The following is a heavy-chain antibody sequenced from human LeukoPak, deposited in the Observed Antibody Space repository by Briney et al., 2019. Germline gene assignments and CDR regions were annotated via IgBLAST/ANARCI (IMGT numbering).Heavy chain of an antibody. D-gene: IGHD6-6*01. Sequence: PSETLSLTCTVSGGSISNYYWSWIRQPPGKGLEWIGYIYYSGSTNYNPSLKSRVTISVDTSKNQFSLKLSSVTAADTAVYYCARVEYSSSLYYYYYMDVWGKGTTVTVSS. CDR1: GGSISNYY. J-gene: IGHJ6*03. CDR2: IYYSGST. V-gene: IGHV4-59*01. CDR3: ARVEYSSSLYYYYYMDV.